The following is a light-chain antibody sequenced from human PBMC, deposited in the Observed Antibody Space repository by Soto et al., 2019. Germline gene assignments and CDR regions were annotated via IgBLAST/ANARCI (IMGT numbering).Light chain of an antibody. J-gene: IGKJ1*01. CDR2: GAS. CDR1: QSISSSS. CDR3: QQYGSSPWT. Sequence: EIVLTQSPGTLSLSPGERATLSCRASQSISSSSLAWYQQKPGQAPRLLIYGASSRATGIPDRFSGSGSRTNFTLTTSRLEPEDFAVYYCQQYGSSPWTFGQGTKVEIK. V-gene: IGKV3-20*01.